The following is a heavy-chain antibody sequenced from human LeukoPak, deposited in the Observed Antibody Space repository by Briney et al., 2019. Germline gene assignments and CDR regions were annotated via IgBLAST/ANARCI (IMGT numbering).Heavy chain of an antibody. CDR1: GYTFTSYA. CDR3: ARYGSGSSHTPGQFDY. CDR2: INAGNGNT. D-gene: IGHD3-10*01. V-gene: IGHV1-3*03. J-gene: IGHJ4*02. Sequence: GASVKVSCKASGYTFTSYAMHWVRQAPGQRLEWMGWINAGNGNTKYSQEFQGRVTITRDTSASTAYMELSSLRSEDMAVYYCARYGSGSSHTPGQFDYWGQGTLVTVSS.